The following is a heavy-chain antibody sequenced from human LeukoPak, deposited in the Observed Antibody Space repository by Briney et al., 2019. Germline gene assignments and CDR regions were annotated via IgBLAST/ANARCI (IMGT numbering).Heavy chain of an antibody. D-gene: IGHD2-15*01. V-gene: IGHV3-30*18. CDR1: GFTFSSYG. J-gene: IGHJ1*01. Sequence: GRSLRLSCAASGFTFSSYGMHWVRQAPGKGLEWVTVISYDGINKYYADSVKGRFTISRDNSKNTLYLQMNTLRAEDTAVYYCAKEGTDCSGGGCYPLGYFQQWGQGTLVTVSS. CDR3: AKEGTDCSGGGCYPLGYFQQ. CDR2: ISYDGINK.